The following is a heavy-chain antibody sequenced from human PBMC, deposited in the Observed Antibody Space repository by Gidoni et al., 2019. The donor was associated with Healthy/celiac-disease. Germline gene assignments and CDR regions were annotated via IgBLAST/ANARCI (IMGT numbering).Heavy chain of an antibody. CDR1: GFPFSSYA. V-gene: IGHV3-23*01. CDR3: AFYYDILTGYYRDFDY. Sequence: EVQLLESGGGLVQPGGSLRLSCAASGFPFSSYAMSWVRQAPGKGLEWVSAISGSGGSTYYADSVKGRFTISRDNSKNTLYLQMNSLRAEDTAVYYCAFYYDILTGYYRDFDYWGQGTLVTVSS. J-gene: IGHJ4*02. D-gene: IGHD3-9*01. CDR2: ISGSGGST.